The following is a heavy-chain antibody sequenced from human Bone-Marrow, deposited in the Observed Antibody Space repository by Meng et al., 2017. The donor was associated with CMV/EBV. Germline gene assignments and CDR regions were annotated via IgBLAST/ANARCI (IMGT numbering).Heavy chain of an antibody. V-gene: IGHV3-13*01. CDR1: GFTFSSYD. D-gene: IGHD4-17*01. CDR3: ARAGTVYGDYDYYYYGMDV. J-gene: IGHJ6*02. CDR2: IGTAGDT. Sequence: GESLKISCAASGFTFSSYDMHWVRQATGKGLEWVSAIGTAGDTYYPGSVKGRFTISRENAKNSLYLQMNSLRAGDTAVYYCARAGTVYGDYDYYYYGMDVWGQGTTVTVYS.